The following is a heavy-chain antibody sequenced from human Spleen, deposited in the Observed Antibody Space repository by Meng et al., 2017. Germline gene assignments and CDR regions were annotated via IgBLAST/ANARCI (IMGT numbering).Heavy chain of an antibody. CDR3: ARGPTTMAHDFDY. V-gene: IGHV4-34*01. CDR2: INHSGST. J-gene: IGHJ4*02. CDR1: GGSFSGYY. Sequence: QGQLQQWGAGLLKPSGDLSLTCAVYGGSFSGYYWSWIRQPPGKGLEWIGEINHSGSTNYNPSLESRATISVDTSQNNLSLKLSAVTAADSAVYYCARGPTTMAHDFDYWGQGTLVTVSS. D-gene: IGHD4-11*01.